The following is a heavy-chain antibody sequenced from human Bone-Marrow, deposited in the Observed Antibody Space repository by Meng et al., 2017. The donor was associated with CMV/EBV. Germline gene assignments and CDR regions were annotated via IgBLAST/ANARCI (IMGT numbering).Heavy chain of an antibody. V-gene: IGHV1-2*02. Sequence: ASVNVSCKAFGYTFTGYYMHWVRQAPGQGLEWMGWINPNSGGTNYAQKFQGRVTMTRDTSISTAYMELSRLRSDDTAVYYCTGYSSSWSRGYYYYGMDVWGQGTTVTVSS. CDR1: GYTFTGYY. CDR3: TGYSSSWSRGYYYYGMDV. CDR2: INPNSGGT. D-gene: IGHD6-13*01. J-gene: IGHJ6*01.